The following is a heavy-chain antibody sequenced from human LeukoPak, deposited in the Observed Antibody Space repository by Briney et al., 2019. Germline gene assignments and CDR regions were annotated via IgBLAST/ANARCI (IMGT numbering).Heavy chain of an antibody. V-gene: IGHV4-39*07. CDR1: GGSISSSSFY. CDR2: IYHSGST. D-gene: IGHD6-13*01. CDR3: ARGGNSSSWYPPDYYYYYMDV. Sequence: PSETLSLTCSVSGGSISSSSFYWGWIRQPPGKGLEWIGSIYHSGSTYYNPSLKSRVTMSVDTSKNQFSLKLSSVTAADTAVYYCARGGNSSSWYPPDYYYYYMDVWGKGTTVTISS. J-gene: IGHJ6*03.